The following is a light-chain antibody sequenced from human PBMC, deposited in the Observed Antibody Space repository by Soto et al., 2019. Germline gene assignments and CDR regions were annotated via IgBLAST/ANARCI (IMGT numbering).Light chain of an antibody. CDR2: DVS. CDR3: SSYTSTSTQV. Sequence: QSVLTQPASVSGSPGQSITISCTGTSSDVGGYNYVSWYQQHPDKAPKLMIYDVSNRPSGVSNRFSGSKSGNTASLTISGLQAEDEAHYYCSSYTSTSTQVFGGGTKLTVL. V-gene: IGLV2-14*03. CDR1: SSDVGGYNY. J-gene: IGLJ3*02.